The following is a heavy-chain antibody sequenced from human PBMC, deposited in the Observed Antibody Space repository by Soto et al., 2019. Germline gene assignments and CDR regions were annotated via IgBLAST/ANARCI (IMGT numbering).Heavy chain of an antibody. V-gene: IGHV4-38-2*01. Sequence: ETLSLTCAVSGDSIIGSYHWAWIRQSPGRGLEWIASIYHTGTTYYTPSLESRVTISVDTSKNQFSLRLSSVTAADTAVYYCARAAYNYGPFDYWGQGTLVTVSS. CDR3: ARAAYNYGPFDY. J-gene: IGHJ4*02. CDR1: GDSIIGSYH. D-gene: IGHD5-18*01. CDR2: IYHTGTT.